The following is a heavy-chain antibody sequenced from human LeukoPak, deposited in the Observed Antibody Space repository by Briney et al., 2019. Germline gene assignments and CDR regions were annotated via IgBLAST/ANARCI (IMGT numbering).Heavy chain of an antibody. CDR2: INWSGGST. J-gene: IGHJ6*03. Sequence: GGSLRLSCAASGFTFDDYGMSWVRQAPGKGLEWVSGINWSGGSTGYAGSVKGRFTISRDNAKNSLYLQMNSLRAEDTALYYCARRGKRDYYYMDVWGKGTTVTVSS. CDR3: ARRGKRDYYYMDV. V-gene: IGHV3-20*04. CDR1: GFTFDDYG. D-gene: IGHD4-23*01.